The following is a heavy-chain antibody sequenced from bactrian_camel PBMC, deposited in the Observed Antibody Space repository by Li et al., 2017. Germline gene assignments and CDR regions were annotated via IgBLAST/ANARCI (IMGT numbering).Heavy chain of an antibody. CDR3: AAEGCGGGAAWNVAQAYNH. CDR1: LYVYSSYC. V-gene: IGHV3S54*01. CDR2: IDTGDLSA. Sequence: HVQLVESGGGSVQAGGSLTLSCPASLYVYSSYCMGWFRQAPEKEREAVASIDTGDLSATYADSVQGRFTISLDKAKLTLYLEMNNLKSEDTAMYYCAAEGCGGGAAWNVAQAYNHWGRGTQVTVS. J-gene: IGHJ4*01. D-gene: IGHD8*01.